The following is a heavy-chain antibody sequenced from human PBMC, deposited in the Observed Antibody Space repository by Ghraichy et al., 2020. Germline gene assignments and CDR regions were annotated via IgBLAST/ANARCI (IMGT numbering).Heavy chain of an antibody. CDR2: IDSGGGST. V-gene: IGHV3-23*01. CDR1: GFTFGGYG. J-gene: IGHJ4*02. CDR3: AKEGPRYFDY. Sequence: GGSLRLSCAASGFTFGGYGMTWVRQAPGKGLEWVSSIDSGGGSTYFADSVRGRFTFSRDNSMNTLYLQMNSLRAEDTAVYYCAKEGPRYFDYWGQGALVTVSS.